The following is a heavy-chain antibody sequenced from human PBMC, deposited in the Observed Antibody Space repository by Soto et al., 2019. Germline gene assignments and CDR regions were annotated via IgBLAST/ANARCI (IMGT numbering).Heavy chain of an antibody. CDR1: GGSISSGGYY. V-gene: IGHV4-31*03. J-gene: IGHJ3*02. Sequence: SSETLSLTCTVSGGSISSGGYYWSWIRQHPGKGLEWIGYIYYSGSTYYNPSLKSRVTISVDTSKNQFSLKLSSVTAADTAVYYCASTTVNKADAFDIWGQGTMVTVSS. CDR3: ASTTVNKADAFDI. D-gene: IGHD4-17*01. CDR2: IYYSGST.